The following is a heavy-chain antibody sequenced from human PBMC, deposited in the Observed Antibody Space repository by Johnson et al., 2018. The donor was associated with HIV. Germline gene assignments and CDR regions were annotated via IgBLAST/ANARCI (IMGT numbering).Heavy chain of an antibody. V-gene: IGHV3-30*04. Sequence: QVQLVESGGGVVRPGGSLRFSCAASGFTFSSYAMHWVRQAPGKGLEWVAAISYDGSNKDYADSVKGRFTISRDNSKNTLYLQMNSLRAEDTAVYYCARLRGAFDIWGQGTMVTVSS. CDR2: ISYDGSNK. J-gene: IGHJ3*02. CDR3: ARLRGAFDI. CDR1: GFTFSSYA.